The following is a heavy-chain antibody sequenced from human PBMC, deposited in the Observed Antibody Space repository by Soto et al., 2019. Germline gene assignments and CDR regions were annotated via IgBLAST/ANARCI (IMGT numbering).Heavy chain of an antibody. CDR1: GFSFSSYA. CDR3: ARDVETTKANYYYYGMDV. CDR2: IWHDGSTT. D-gene: IGHD5-18*01. J-gene: IGHJ6*02. V-gene: IGHV3-33*01. Sequence: QEQLVESGGGVVQPGRSLRLSGAASGFSFSSYAMHWVRQAPGKGLEWVALIWHDGSTTSYADSVKGRFTISRDNSKNTHYLQMNNLRAEDTAVYYCARDVETTKANYYYYGMDVWGRGTPVTVSS.